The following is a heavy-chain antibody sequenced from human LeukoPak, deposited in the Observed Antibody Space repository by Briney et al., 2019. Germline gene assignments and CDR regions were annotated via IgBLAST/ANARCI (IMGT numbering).Heavy chain of an antibody. V-gene: IGHV3-30*07. CDR3: ARKGKTYSSGWYGY. CDR2: MSSDGNNK. CDR1: GFTFSGYP. Sequence: PGRSLRLSCAASGFTFSGYPMHWVRQAPGKGLEWVAFMSSDGNNKYYADSVKGRFTVSRDNSKNTLYLQMNSLRAEDTAVYYCARKGKTYSSGWYGYWGQGTLVTVSS. D-gene: IGHD6-19*01. J-gene: IGHJ4*02.